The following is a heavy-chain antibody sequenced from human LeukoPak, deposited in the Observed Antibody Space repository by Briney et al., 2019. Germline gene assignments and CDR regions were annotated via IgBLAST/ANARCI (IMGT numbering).Heavy chain of an antibody. J-gene: IGHJ1*01. D-gene: IGHD2-15*01. Sequence: PGGSLRLSCAASGFTFSSYAMSWVRQAPGKGLEWVSAISGSGGSTYYADSVKGRFTISRDNSENTLYLQMNSLRAEDTAVYYCVWSLGYCSGGSCPEYFQHWGQGTLVTVSS. V-gene: IGHV3-23*01. CDR3: VWSLGYCSGGSCPEYFQH. CDR1: GFTFSSYA. CDR2: ISGSGGST.